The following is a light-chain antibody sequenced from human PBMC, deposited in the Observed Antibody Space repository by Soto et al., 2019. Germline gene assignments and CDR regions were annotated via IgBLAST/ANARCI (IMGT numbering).Light chain of an antibody. CDR1: SSNIGSNN. CDR3: AAWDDSLNGDWV. Sequence: QSVLTQPPSASGTPGQRVTISCSGSSSNIGSNNVNWYQQLPGTAPRVLIYSDNQRPSGVPDRFSGSKSGTSASLAITGLQSEDEADYYCAAWDDSLNGDWVFGGGTKLTVL. V-gene: IGLV1-44*01. J-gene: IGLJ3*02. CDR2: SDN.